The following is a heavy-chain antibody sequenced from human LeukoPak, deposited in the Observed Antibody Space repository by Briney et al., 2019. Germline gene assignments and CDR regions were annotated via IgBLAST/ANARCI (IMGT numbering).Heavy chain of an antibody. J-gene: IGHJ4*02. CDR2: IPSAGTT. V-gene: IGHV3-66*01. D-gene: IGHD6-13*01. Sequence: GGSLRLSCAASGFTVSSSYMSWVRQAPGKGLEWVSIIPSAGTTYYADSVKGRFTISRDNSKNTVYLQVNSLRDEDTAVYYCARDLEAANTYYFDYWGQGTMVTVSS. CDR1: GFTVSSSY. CDR3: ARDLEAANTYYFDY.